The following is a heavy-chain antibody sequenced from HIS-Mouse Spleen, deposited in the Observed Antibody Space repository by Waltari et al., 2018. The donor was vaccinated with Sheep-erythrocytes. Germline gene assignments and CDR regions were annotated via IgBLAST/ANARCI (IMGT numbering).Heavy chain of an antibody. CDR3: AKDGTMIVVNAFDI. Sequence: EVQLLESGGGLVQPGGSLRLSCAASGFTFSSYAMSWVRQAPGKGLEWVSATSGSGGSKDSADSVKGRFTISRDNSKNTLYLQMNSLRAEDTAVYYCAKDGTMIVVNAFDIWGQGTMVTVSS. V-gene: IGHV3-23*01. CDR1: GFTFSSYA. CDR2: TSGSGGSK. J-gene: IGHJ3*02. D-gene: IGHD3-22*01.